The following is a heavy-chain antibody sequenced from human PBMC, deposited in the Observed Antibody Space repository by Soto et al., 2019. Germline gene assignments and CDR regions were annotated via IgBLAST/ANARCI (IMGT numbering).Heavy chain of an antibody. CDR2: INHSGST. D-gene: IGHD3-3*01. V-gene: IGHV4-34*01. J-gene: IGHJ6*03. Sequence: SETLSLTCAVYGGSFSGYYWSWIRQPPGKGLEWIGEINHSGSTNYNPSLKSRVTISVDTSKNQFSLKLSSVTAADTAVYYCARTQASYYDFWSGYPFPGYYYYYMDVWGKGTTVTVSS. CDR3: ARTQASYYDFWSGYPFPGYYYYYMDV. CDR1: GGSFSGYY.